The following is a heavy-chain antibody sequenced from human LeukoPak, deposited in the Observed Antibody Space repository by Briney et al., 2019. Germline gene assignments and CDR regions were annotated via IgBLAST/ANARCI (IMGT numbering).Heavy chain of an antibody. V-gene: IGHV4-38-2*02. CDR1: GYSISSGYY. D-gene: IGHD2-2*01. CDR2: IYHSGST. Sequence: SETLSLTCTVSGYSISSGYYWGWIRQPPGKGLEWIGSIYHSGSTYYNPSLKSRVTISVDTSKNQFSLKLSSVTAADTAVYYCARHHEDTVVVPAAFFVYWGQGTLDTVSS. J-gene: IGHJ4*02. CDR3: ARHHEDTVVVPAAFFVY.